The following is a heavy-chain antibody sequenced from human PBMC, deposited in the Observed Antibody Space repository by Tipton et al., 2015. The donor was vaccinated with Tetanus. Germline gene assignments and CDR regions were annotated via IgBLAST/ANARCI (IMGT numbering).Heavy chain of an antibody. CDR1: GVTVSGNY. CDR2: IYTGGSA. J-gene: IGHJ4*02. CDR3: AFRTNWRFSRGFDC. D-gene: IGHD1-20*01. Sequence: SGVTVSGNYMSWVRQAPGKGLEWVSVIYTGGSADYADSVKGRFTISRDNSNNSLSLQMNSLRIDDTAVYYCAFRTNWRFSRGFDCWGQGILVTVSS. V-gene: IGHV3-53*01.